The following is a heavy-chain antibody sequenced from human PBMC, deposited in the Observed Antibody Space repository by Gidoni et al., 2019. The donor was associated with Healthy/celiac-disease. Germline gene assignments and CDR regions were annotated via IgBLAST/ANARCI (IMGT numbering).Heavy chain of an antibody. CDR2: IIPIFGTA. D-gene: IGHD4-17*01. J-gene: IGHJ6*02. CDR1: GGTFSSYA. Sequence: QVQLVQSGAEVKKPGSSVKVSCKASGGTFSSYAISWVRQSTGQGLEWMGGIIPIFGTANYAQKCQGRVTITADESTSTAYMELSSLRSEDTAVYYCASVGDYRYYYYGMDVWGQGTTVTVSS. CDR3: ASVGDYRYYYYGMDV. V-gene: IGHV1-69*01.